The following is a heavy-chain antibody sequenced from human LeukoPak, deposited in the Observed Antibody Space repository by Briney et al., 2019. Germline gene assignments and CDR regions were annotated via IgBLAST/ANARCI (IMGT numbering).Heavy chain of an antibody. D-gene: IGHD4-17*01. CDR3: AKDHDYGDYALGPLEYFQH. CDR1: GFTFSSYG. J-gene: IGHJ1*01. V-gene: IGHV3-23*01. CDR2: ISGNGGST. Sequence: PGGSLRLSCAASGFTFSSYGMHWVRQAPGKGLEWVSAISGNGGSTYYADSVKGRFTISRDNSKNTLHLQMNSLRAEDTAVYYCAKDHDYGDYALGPLEYFQHWGQGTLVTVSS.